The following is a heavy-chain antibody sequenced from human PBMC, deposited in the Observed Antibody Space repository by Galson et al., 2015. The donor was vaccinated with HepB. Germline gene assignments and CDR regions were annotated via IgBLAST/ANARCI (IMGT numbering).Heavy chain of an antibody. J-gene: IGHJ2*01. V-gene: IGHV3-23*01. Sequence: SLRLSCAASGFTFSTYVMSWVRQAPGKGLQWVAGISGSGGNTDFADSVKGRFTISRDNSKNTLYLQMSSLRAEDTAVYYCAKGGVNWYFDLWGRGTLVTVSS. D-gene: IGHD2-21*01. CDR1: GFTFSTYV. CDR3: AKGGVNWYFDL. CDR2: ISGSGGNT.